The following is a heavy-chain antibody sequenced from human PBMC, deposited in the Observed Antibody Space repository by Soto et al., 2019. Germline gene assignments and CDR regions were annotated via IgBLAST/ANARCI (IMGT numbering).Heavy chain of an antibody. CDR1: GYTFTSYG. V-gene: IGHV1-18*01. J-gene: IGHJ4*02. CDR3: ARDLGGSYYAPVDY. D-gene: IGHD1-26*01. CDR2: ISAYNGNT. Sequence: ASVKVSCKASGYTFTSYGISLVRQAPGQGLEWMGWISAYNGNTKYAQKLQGRVTMTTDTSTSTAYMELRSLRSDDTAVYYCARDLGGSYYAPVDYWGQGTLVTVS.